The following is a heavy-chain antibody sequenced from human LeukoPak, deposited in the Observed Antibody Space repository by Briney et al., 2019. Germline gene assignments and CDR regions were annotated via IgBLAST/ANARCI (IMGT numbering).Heavy chain of an antibody. Sequence: GGSLRLSCAASEFTFNSYWMHWVRQPPGKGLVWVSRINSDESRTAYADSVKGLFSISRDNAKNTLYLQMNSLRAEDTAVYYCARGYGDWFDPWGQGTLVTLSS. CDR3: ARGYGDWFDP. CDR2: INSDESRT. CDR1: EFTFNSYW. J-gene: IGHJ5*02. V-gene: IGHV3-74*01. D-gene: IGHD3-10*01.